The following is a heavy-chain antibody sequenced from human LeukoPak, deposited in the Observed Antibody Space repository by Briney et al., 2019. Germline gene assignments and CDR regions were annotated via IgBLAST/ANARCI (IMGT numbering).Heavy chain of an antibody. CDR2: TSGSGGST. CDR3: AAPDYDILTGYSVDFDY. CDR1: GFTFRSYA. V-gene: IGHV3-23*01. J-gene: IGHJ4*02. D-gene: IGHD3-9*01. Sequence: GVSLRLSCAASGFTFRSYAMSWVRQARGKGLEWVSATSGSGGSTYYADSVKGRFTISRDNSKNTPYLQMNSLRAEDTAVYYCAAPDYDILTGYSVDFDYWGQGTLVTVSS.